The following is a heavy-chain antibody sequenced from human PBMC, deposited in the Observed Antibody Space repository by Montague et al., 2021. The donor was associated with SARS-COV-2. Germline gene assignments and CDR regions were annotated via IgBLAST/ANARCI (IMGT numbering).Heavy chain of an antibody. D-gene: IGHD2-2*02. Sequence: SETLSTCAVYGGSFSGYYWSWIRQPPGKGLEWIGEINHSGSTNYNPSLKSRVTISVDTSKNQFSLKLSSVTAADTAVYYCASLTLGYCSSISCYSDWFDPWGQGTLVTVSS. CDR3: ASLTLGYCSSISCYSDWFDP. CDR1: GGSFSGYY. V-gene: IGHV4-34*01. J-gene: IGHJ5*02. CDR2: INHSGST.